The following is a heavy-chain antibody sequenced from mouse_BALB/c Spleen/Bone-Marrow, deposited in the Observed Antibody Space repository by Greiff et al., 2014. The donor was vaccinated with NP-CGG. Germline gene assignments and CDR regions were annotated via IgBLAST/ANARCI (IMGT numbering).Heavy chain of an antibody. CDR3: ARGNWDFAY. V-gene: IGHV1S29*02. J-gene: IGHJ3*01. D-gene: IGHD4-1*01. Sequence: SGPELVRPGASVKISCKASGYPFTDYDIYWVKQSHGKSLEWIGYIYPYSGGTGYNQKFKSKATLTVDNSSTTAYMELRSLTSEDSAVYYCARGNWDFAYWGQGTLVTVST. CDR2: IYPYSGGT. CDR1: GYPFTDYD.